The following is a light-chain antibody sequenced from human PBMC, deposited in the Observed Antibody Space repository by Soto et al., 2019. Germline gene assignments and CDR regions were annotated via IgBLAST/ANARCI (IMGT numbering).Light chain of an antibody. V-gene: IGKV3-20*01. CDR2: DAS. CDR1: PSVSSSS. CDR3: QQYGTSPII. J-gene: IGKJ5*01. Sequence: IVWAQSPGTLSLSPGARATLSGRAGPSVSSSSLAWYQQKRGQAPRLLIHDASSRDTGIPARFSGSGPATDFTLTIGRLQPEDFAVFYCQQYGTSPIIFGQGTRLEI.